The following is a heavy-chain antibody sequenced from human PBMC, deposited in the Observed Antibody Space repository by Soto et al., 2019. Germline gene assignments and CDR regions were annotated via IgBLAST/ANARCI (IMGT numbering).Heavy chain of an antibody. V-gene: IGHV1-18*04. Sequence: ASVKVSCKASGYSFTTYGITWVRQAPGQGLEWMGWISAYDGNTNYAQKVQGRVSMTTDSSTSTAYMELRSLRSDDTAVYYCARDRTITMLRGAGGMDVWGRGTTVTVSS. J-gene: IGHJ6*02. CDR3: ARDRTITMLRGAGGMDV. D-gene: IGHD3-10*01. CDR1: GYSFTTYG. CDR2: ISAYDGNT.